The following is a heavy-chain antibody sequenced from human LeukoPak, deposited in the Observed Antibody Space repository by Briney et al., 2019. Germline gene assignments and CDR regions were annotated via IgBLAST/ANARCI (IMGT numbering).Heavy chain of an antibody. J-gene: IGHJ4*02. Sequence: PGGSLRLSCAASGFTFSSYGMHWVRQAPGKGLEWVAVIWYDGSNKYNADSVKGRFTISRDNSKNTLYLQMNSLRAEDTAVYYCARGGLYYDSSLDYWGQGTLVTVSS. CDR2: IWYDGSNK. CDR3: ARGGLYYDSSLDY. D-gene: IGHD3-22*01. V-gene: IGHV3-33*01. CDR1: GFTFSSYG.